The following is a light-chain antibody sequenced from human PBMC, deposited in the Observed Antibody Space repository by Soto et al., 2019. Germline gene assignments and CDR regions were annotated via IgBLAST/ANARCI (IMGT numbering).Light chain of an antibody. Sequence: QPVLTQSPSASASLGASVKLTCTLSSGHSSYAIAWHQQQPEKGPRYLMKLNSDGSHSKGDGIPDRFSGSSSGAERYLTISSLQSEDEADYYCQTWVTGPVVFGGGTKVTVL. CDR3: QTWVTGPVV. J-gene: IGLJ2*01. CDR1: SGHSSYA. CDR2: LNSDGSH. V-gene: IGLV4-69*01.